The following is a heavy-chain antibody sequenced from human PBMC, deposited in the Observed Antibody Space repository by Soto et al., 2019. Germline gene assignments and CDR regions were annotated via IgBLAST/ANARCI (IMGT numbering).Heavy chain of an antibody. CDR2: INDSGST. D-gene: IGHD2-8*02. V-gene: IGHV4-34*01. CDR3: ARLVVIGNWFDP. Sequence: SETLSLTCAVYGGSFSGYYWSWIRQPPGKGLEWIGEINDSGSTNYNPSLKSRVTISVDTSKNQFSLKLSSVTATDTAVYYCARLVVIGNWFDPWGQGTLVTVSS. J-gene: IGHJ5*02. CDR1: GGSFSGYY.